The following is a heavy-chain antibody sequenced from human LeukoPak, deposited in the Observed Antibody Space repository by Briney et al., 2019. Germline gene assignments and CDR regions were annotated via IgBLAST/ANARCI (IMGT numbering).Heavy chain of an antibody. CDR1: GFTFSDYY. CDR3: ARLRSWSSSGPLDY. CDR2: INHSGST. D-gene: IGHD3-10*01. J-gene: IGHJ4*02. V-gene: IGHV4-34*01. Sequence: GSLRLSCAASGFTFSDYYMSWIRQPPGKGLEWIGEINHSGSTNYNPSLKSRVTISVDTSKNQFSLKLSSVTAADTAVYYCARLRSWSSSGPLDYWGQGILVTVSS.